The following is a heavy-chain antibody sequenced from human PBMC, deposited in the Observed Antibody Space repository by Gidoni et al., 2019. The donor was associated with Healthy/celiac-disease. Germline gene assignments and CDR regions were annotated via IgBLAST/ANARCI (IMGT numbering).Heavy chain of an antibody. D-gene: IGHD3-22*01. Sequence: QLQLQESGPGLVKPSETLSLTCTVSGGSISRSSYYWGWIRQPPGKGLEWIGSIYYSGSTYNNPYLKSRITISVETSKTQFSLKLSYVTAADAAVYYCARGCYDSSGPIRSYGMDVWGQGTTVTVSS. V-gene: IGHV4-39*07. CDR3: ARGCYDSSGPIRSYGMDV. CDR2: IYYSGST. J-gene: IGHJ6*02. CDR1: GGSISRSSYY.